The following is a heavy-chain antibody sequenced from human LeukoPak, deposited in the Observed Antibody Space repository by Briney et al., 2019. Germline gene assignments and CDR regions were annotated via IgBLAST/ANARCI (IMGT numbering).Heavy chain of an antibody. CDR2: IYYSGSI. Sequence: SQTLSLTCTVAGGSISSSSYDWGWIRQPPGKGLQWIVSIYYSGSIYYNPSLKSRVTISVDTSKNQLSLKLSSVTAADTAVYYCARDSSGDGYSSGYHWGQGTLVTVSS. D-gene: IGHD6-25*01. V-gene: IGHV4-39*07. J-gene: IGHJ5*02. CDR1: GGSISSSSYD. CDR3: ARDSSGDGYSSGYH.